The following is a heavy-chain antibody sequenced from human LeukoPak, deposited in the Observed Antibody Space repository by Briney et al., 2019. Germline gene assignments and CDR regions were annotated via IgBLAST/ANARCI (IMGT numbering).Heavy chain of an antibody. V-gene: IGHV3-7*03. CDR2: IKEDGSEK. J-gene: IGHJ4*02. CDR3: ARTLGGGGALDY. D-gene: IGHD3-16*01. CDR1: GLTFSNYW. Sequence: GGSLRLYCAASGLTFSNYWLNWVRQAPGKGLEWVANIKEDGSEKYYVDSVKGRFTISRDNAKNSLFLQMNSLRAEDTVVYYCARTLGGGGALDYWGQGTLVTVSS.